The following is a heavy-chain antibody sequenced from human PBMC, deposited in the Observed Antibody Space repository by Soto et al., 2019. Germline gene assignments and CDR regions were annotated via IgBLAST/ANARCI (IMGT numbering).Heavy chain of an antibody. D-gene: IGHD3-3*02. CDR3: VRGQPHRITIFEVVIRSYDYGMDV. Sequence: SETLSLTCAVYGGSFTGYYWTWIRQTPGKGLEWIGEINYRGSSYYNPSLESRISMAVDTSKNQFSLKLRSVTAADTAVYFCVRGQPHRITIFEVVIRSYDYGMDVWGQGTKVTVSS. J-gene: IGHJ6*02. V-gene: IGHV4-34*01. CDR1: GGSFTGYY. CDR2: INYRGSS.